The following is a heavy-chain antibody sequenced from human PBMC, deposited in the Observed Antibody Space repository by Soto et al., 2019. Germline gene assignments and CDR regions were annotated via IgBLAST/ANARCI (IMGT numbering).Heavy chain of an antibody. J-gene: IGHJ3*02. Sequence: GASVKVSCKASEYTFTSYDVNWVRQATGQGLEWMGWMNPNSGNTGYAQKFQGRVTMTRNTSISTAYMELSSLRSEDTAVYYCARGIFYYDSSGGANDAFDIWGQGTMVT. CDR1: EYTFTSYD. V-gene: IGHV1-8*01. D-gene: IGHD3-22*01. CDR3: ARGIFYYDSSGGANDAFDI. CDR2: MNPNSGNT.